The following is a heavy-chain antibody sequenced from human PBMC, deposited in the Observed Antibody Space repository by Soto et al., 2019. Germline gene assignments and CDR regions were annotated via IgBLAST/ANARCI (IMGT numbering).Heavy chain of an antibody. D-gene: IGHD6-13*01. CDR1: GFTFSGYG. V-gene: IGHV3-33*01. Sequence: GGSLRLSCAASGFTFSGYGMHWVRQAPGKGLEWVAVIWYDGSNKYYADSVKGRFTISRDNSKNTLYLQMNSLRAEDTAVYYCARDAYSSSWYGSSYYYGMDVWGQGTTVTVSS. J-gene: IGHJ6*02. CDR2: IWYDGSNK. CDR3: ARDAYSSSWYGSSYYYGMDV.